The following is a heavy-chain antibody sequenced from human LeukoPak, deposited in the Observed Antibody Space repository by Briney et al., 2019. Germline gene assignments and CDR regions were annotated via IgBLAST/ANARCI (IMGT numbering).Heavy chain of an antibody. Sequence: PGGSLRLSCAASGFTFSTYWMSWVRQAPGKGLEWVAIIKQDGTDKYYVDSVKGRFTISRDNSKNTLYLQMDSLRAEDTAVYYCAKPFHPITAIDYWGQGTLVTVSS. J-gene: IGHJ4*02. D-gene: IGHD1-14*01. CDR2: IKQDGTDK. V-gene: IGHV3-7*03. CDR3: AKPFHPITAIDY. CDR1: GFTFSTYW.